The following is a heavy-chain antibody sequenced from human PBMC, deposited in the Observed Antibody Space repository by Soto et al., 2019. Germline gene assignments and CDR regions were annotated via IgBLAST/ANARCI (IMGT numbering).Heavy chain of an antibody. J-gene: IGHJ4*01. Sequence: QVQLVQSGAEVKKPWASVKVSCKTSGYTFTNFGLSWVRQAPGQGLEWMGWISAYNGNTNHAHNFQGRVTMTTDTSKSTAYRGLRSLRSDDTGVYYCARGGTPRDYGGHGTPVTVSS. CDR3: ARGGTPRDY. CDR1: GYTFTNFG. V-gene: IGHV1-18*01. D-gene: IGHD3-16*01. CDR2: ISAYNGNT.